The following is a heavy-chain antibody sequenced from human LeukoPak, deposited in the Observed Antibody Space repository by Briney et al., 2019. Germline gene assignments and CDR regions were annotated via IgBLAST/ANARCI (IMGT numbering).Heavy chain of an antibody. D-gene: IGHD5-18*01. CDR2: INHSGST. V-gene: IGHV4-34*01. J-gene: IGHJ6*02. Sequence: PSETLSLTCAVYGGSFSGYYWSWIRQPPGKGLEWIGEINHSGSTNYNPSLKSRVTISVDTSKNQFSLKLSSVTAADTAVYYCARARSGYSYGYYYYCGMDVWGQGTTVTVSS. CDR1: GGSFSGYY. CDR3: ARARSGYSYGYYYYCGMDV.